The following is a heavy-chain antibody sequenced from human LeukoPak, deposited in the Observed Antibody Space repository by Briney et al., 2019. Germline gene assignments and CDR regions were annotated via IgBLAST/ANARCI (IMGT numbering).Heavy chain of an antibody. CDR3: ARQGGGKDTFDI. CDR2: IYPGNSDT. CDR1: GYSFTSHW. Sequence: PGESLKISCKGSGYSFTSHWIGWVRQMPGKGLEWMGVIYPGNSDTIYSPSFQGQVTISADKSITTAYLQWNSLTASDTAMFYCARQGGGKDTFDIWGQGTMVTVSS. V-gene: IGHV5-51*01. D-gene: IGHD3-16*01. J-gene: IGHJ3*02.